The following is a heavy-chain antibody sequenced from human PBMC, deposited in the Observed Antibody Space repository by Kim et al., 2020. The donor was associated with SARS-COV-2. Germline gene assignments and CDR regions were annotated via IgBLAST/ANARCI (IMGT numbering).Heavy chain of an antibody. CDR3: ARDLWRGPYSTVYYYYYYGMDV. J-gene: IGHJ6*02. CDR1: GFTFSSYG. CDR2: IWYDGSNK. D-gene: IGHD4-4*01. V-gene: IGHV3-33*01. Sequence: GGSLRLSCAASGFTFSSYGMHWVRQAPGKGLEWVAVIWYDGSNKYYADSVKGRFTISRDNSKNTLYLQMNSLRAEDTAVYYCARDLWRGPYSTVYYYYYYGMDVWGQGTTVTVSS.